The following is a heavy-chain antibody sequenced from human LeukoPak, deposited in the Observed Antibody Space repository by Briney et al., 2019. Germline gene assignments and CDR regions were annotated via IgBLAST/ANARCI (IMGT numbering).Heavy chain of an antibody. Sequence: GGSLRLSCAASGFTFNSYAMSWVRQAPGKGLEWVSSISGSGGSTYYTDSVKGRFTISRDNSKNTLYLQMNSLRAEDTAVYYCVKDQDSGAYSGFGYLGQGTLVTVSS. J-gene: IGHJ4*02. V-gene: IGHV3-23*01. CDR1: GFTFNSYA. D-gene: IGHD3-22*01. CDR3: VKDQDSGAYSGFGY. CDR2: ISGSGGST.